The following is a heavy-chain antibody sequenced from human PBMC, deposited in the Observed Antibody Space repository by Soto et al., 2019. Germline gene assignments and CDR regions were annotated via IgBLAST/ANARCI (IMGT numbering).Heavy chain of an antibody. J-gene: IGHJ6*02. CDR1: GGSFSGYY. CDR3: ARAPARGLYYYYYYGMDV. CDR2: INHSGST. Sequence: SETLSLTCAVYGGSFSGYYWSWIRQPPGKGLEWIGEINHSGSTNYNPSLKSRVTISVDTSKNQFSLKLSSVTTADTAVYYCARAPARGLYYYYYYGMDVWGQGTTVTVSS. D-gene: IGHD2-2*01. V-gene: IGHV4-34*01.